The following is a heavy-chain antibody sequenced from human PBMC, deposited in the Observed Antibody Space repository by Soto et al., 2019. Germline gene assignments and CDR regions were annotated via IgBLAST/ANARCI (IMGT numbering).Heavy chain of an antibody. J-gene: IGHJ6*02. Sequence: PGRSLRLSCPVSGFSFSSYRMNWVRQAPGKGMEWVSYISSSSSTIYYADSVKGRFTISRDNAKNSLYLQMSSLRDEDTAVYYCARGPIAAAQLMVEWNYYYGMDVWGQGTTVTASS. D-gene: IGHD6-13*01. V-gene: IGHV3-48*02. CDR3: ARGPIAAAQLMVEWNYYYGMDV. CDR2: ISSSSSTI. CDR1: GFSFSSYR.